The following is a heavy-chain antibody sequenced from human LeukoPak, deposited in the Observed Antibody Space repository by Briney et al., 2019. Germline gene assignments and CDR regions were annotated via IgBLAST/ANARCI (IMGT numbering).Heavy chain of an antibody. J-gene: IGHJ4*02. V-gene: IGHV3-30*18. D-gene: IGHD6-19*01. CDR3: AKSNSGWYVPPSD. Sequence: GGSLRLSFAFSGFAFSDYGMHWVARAPGKGLEWVAVISYDGSNAYYADSVKGRFTISRDNSKNTLYLQMNSLRAEDTAVYYCAKSNSGWYVPPSDWGQGTLVTVSS. CDR2: ISYDGSNA. CDR1: GFAFSDYG.